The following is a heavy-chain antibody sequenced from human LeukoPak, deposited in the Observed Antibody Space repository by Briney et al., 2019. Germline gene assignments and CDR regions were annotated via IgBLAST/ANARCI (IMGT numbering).Heavy chain of an antibody. CDR2: ISAYNGNT. D-gene: IGHD3-22*01. Sequence: ASVKVSYKASGYTFTSCGISWVRQAAGQGLEWMGWISAYNGNTNYAQKLQGRVTMTTDTSTSTAYMELRSLRSDDTAVYYCARDDSRGYYLRVDYWGQGTLVTVSS. CDR1: GYTFTSCG. CDR3: ARDDSRGYYLRVDY. V-gene: IGHV1-18*01. J-gene: IGHJ4*02.